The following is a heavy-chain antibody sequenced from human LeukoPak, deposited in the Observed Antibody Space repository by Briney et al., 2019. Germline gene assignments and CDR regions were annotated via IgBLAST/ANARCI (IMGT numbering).Heavy chain of an antibody. CDR2: IIPIFGTA. CDR3: ATKHDCSSTSCYRDGYYYYYYMDV. J-gene: IGHJ6*03. D-gene: IGHD2-2*02. V-gene: IGHV1-69*05. CDR1: GGTFSSYA. Sequence: SVKVSCKASGGTFSSYAISWVRQAPGQGLEWMGGIIPIFGTANYAQKFQGRVTITTDESTSTAYMELSSLRSEDTAVYYCATKHDCSSTSCYRDGYYYYYYMDVWGKGTTVTVSS.